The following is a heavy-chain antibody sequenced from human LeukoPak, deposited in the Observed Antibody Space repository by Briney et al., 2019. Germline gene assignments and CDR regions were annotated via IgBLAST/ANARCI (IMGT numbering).Heavy chain of an antibody. CDR2: ISGSGGST. CDR1: GFTFSSYA. D-gene: IGHD6-13*01. J-gene: IGHJ6*02. CDR3: AKYQQLVRSYYYYYGMDV. V-gene: IGHV3-23*01. Sequence: GGSLRLSCAASGFTFSSYAMSWVRQAPGKGLEWVSAISGSGGSTYYADSVKGRFTISRDNSKNTLYLQMNSLRAEDTAVYYCAKYQQLVRSYYYYYGMDVWGQGTTVTVSS.